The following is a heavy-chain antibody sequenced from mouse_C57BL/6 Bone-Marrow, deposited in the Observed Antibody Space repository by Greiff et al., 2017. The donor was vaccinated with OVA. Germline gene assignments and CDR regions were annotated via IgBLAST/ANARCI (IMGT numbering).Heavy chain of an antibody. CDR2: IHPNSGST. D-gene: IGHD4-1*02. V-gene: IGHV1-64*01. CDR1: GYTFTSYW. CDR3: APTGTSYWYFDV. J-gene: IGHJ1*03. Sequence: QVQLQQPGAELVKPGASVKLSCKASGYTFTSYWMHWVKQRPGQGLEWIGMIHPNSGSTNYNEKFKSKATLTVDKSSSTAYMQLSSLTSEDSAVYYCAPTGTSYWYFDVWGTGTTVTVSS.